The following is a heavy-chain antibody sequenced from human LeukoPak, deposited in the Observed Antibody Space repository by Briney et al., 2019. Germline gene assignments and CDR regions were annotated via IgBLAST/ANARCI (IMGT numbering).Heavy chain of an antibody. J-gene: IGHJ4*02. CDR3: AKWRWLQLIEDFDY. Sequence: SVKVSCKASGGIFSSYAISWVRQAPGQGLEWMGRIIPILGIANYAQKFQGRVTITADKSTSTAYMELSSLRSEDTAVYYCAKWRWLQLIEDFDYWGQGTLVTVSS. CDR1: GGIFSSYA. CDR2: IIPILGIA. V-gene: IGHV1-69*04. D-gene: IGHD5-24*01.